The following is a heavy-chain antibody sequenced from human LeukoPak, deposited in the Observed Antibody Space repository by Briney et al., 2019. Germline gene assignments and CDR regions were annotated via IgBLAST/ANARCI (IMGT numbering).Heavy chain of an antibody. J-gene: IGHJ3*02. V-gene: IGHV3-21*06. CDR1: GFTFSSYS. D-gene: IGHD1-14*01. CDR3: ARDCQPGGRAFDI. Sequence: SGGSLRLSCAASGFTFSSYSMNWVRQAPGKGLEWVSSISSGNDYIHYADSVKGRFTISRDNAKNSLFLQMNSLRAEDTAVYYCARDCQPGGRAFDIWGQGTMVTVSS. CDR2: ISSGNDYI.